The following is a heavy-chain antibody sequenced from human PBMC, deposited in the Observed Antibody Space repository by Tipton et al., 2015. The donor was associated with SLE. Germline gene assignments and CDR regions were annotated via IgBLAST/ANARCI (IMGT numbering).Heavy chain of an antibody. CDR1: GGTFNIYA. CDR3: AAPNDYGDFQGFDC. CDR2: IIPVFGTT. V-gene: IGHV1-69*01. D-gene: IGHD4-17*01. Sequence: QVQLVQSGPEVKKPGSSVKVSCKASGGTFNIYAFSWVRQAPGLGLEWMGEIIPVFGTTNYAQRFQDRVTITADESTSTAYLEVSSLRSEDTAVYYCAAPNDYGDFQGFDCWGQGTLVTVSP. J-gene: IGHJ4*02.